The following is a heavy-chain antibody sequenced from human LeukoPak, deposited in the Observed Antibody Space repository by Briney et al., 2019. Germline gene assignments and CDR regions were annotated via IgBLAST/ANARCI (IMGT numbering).Heavy chain of an antibody. CDR3: AREGVAVAGYFDY. CDR1: GGSSCIYF. V-gene: IGHV4-59*01. Sequence: SESLSLTSTVSGGSSCIYFWSWIRQTPGKGLEWIGYIFYSRSTNYNPSLKRRVTISVDTSKNQFSLKLSSLPAADTAVYYCAREGVAVAGYFDYWGQGTLVTVSS. J-gene: IGHJ4*02. CDR2: IFYSRST. D-gene: IGHD6-19*01.